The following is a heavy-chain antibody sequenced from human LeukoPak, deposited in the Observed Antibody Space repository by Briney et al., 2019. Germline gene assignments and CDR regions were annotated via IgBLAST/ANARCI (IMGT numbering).Heavy chain of an antibody. D-gene: IGHD2-2*01. CDR3: ARVSRTSRTLDY. CDR1: GGSISSHY. Sequence: SETLSLTCTVSGGSISSHYWSWIRQPPGKGLEWIGYIYYSGSTNYNPSLKRRVTISVDTSKNQFSLKLSSVTAADTAVYYCARVSRTSRTLDYWGQGTLVTVSS. V-gene: IGHV4-59*11. J-gene: IGHJ4*02. CDR2: IYYSGST.